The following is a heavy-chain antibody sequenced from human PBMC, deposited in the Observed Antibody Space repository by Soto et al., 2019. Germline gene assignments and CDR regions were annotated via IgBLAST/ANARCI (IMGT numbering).Heavy chain of an antibody. CDR2: MNPTTGNS. CDR3: ARPAETNVWNGFGADKYYFDF. D-gene: IGHD1-1*01. CDR1: GYTFTSYD. V-gene: IGHV1-8*01. Sequence: QVQLMQSGAEVRKPGASVKVSCEASGYTFTSYDIYWVRQATGQGLEWMGWMNPTTGNSGYAEKFQGRVTMTSDTSITPATVQLGSLRSEDTAVYYCARPAETNVWNGFGADKYYFDFWRQGTLVTVSS. J-gene: IGHJ4*02.